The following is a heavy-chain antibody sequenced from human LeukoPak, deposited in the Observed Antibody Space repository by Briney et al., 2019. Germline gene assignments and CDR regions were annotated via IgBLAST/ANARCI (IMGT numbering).Heavy chain of an antibody. J-gene: IGHJ4*02. Sequence: ASVKVSCKASGYTFTSYYMHWVRQAPGQGLEWMGIINPSGGSTSYAQKFQGRVTMTRDTSTSTVYMELSSLRSEDTAVYYCARDHSRLVGNRQWLLTYYFDYWGQGTLVTVSS. CDR1: GYTFTSYY. CDR2: INPSGGST. CDR3: ARDHSRLVGNRQWLLTYYFDY. D-gene: IGHD6-19*01. V-gene: IGHV1-46*01.